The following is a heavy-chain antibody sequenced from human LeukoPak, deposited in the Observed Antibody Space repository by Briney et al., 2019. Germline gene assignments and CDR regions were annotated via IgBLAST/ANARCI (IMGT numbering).Heavy chain of an antibody. D-gene: IGHD3-9*01. CDR3: AKGDDILTGYYLYYYYGMDV. Sequence: PGGSLRLSCAASGFTFSSYAMSWVRQAPGKGLEWVSAISGSGGSTYYADSVKGRFTISSDNSKNTLYLQMNSLRAEDTAVYYCAKGDDILTGYYLYYYYGMDVWGQGTTVTVSS. CDR1: GFTFSSYA. J-gene: IGHJ6*02. V-gene: IGHV3-23*01. CDR2: ISGSGGST.